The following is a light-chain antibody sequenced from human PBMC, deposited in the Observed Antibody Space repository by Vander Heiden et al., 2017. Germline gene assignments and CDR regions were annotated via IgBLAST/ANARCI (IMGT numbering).Light chain of an antibody. CDR1: IFGVKY. J-gene: IGLJ2*01. V-gene: IGLV3-1*01. CDR2: QDS. Sequence: SYELTQPSSVSVSPGQTSSITCSGVIFGVKYARWSPPNPGQSPVLVIYQDSKRPSGIPERFSGSNSGNTATLTMSGTQAMDEADYYCQAWDSSTVVFGGGTKLTVL. CDR3: QAWDSSTVV.